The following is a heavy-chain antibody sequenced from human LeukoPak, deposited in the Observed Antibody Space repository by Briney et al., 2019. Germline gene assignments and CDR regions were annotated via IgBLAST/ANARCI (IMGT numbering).Heavy chain of an antibody. CDR3: ARLVVSQAWFDP. CDR1: GGSISSGSYY. D-gene: IGHD2-8*02. V-gene: IGHV4-61*02. J-gene: IGHJ5*02. Sequence: SQTLSLTCTVSGGSISSGSYYWSWIRQPAGKGLEWIGRIYTSGSTNYNPSLKSRVTISLDTSKNQFSLKLSSVTAADTAVYYCARLVVSQAWFDPWGQGTLVTVSS. CDR2: IYTSGST.